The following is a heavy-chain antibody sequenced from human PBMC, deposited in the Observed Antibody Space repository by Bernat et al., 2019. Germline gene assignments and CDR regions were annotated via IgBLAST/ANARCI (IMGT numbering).Heavy chain of an antibody. CDR1: GFTFSSYA. CDR3: AKIRLGDGYNYYYY. Sequence: VQLVESGGGLVKPGGSLRLSCAASGFTFSSYAMSWVRQAPGKGLEWVTAISGSGGSTYYADSEKRRFTISRDNSKNTLYLQMNSLRAEDTAVYYCAKIRLGDGYNYYYYWGQGTLVTISS. D-gene: IGHD5-24*01. V-gene: IGHV3-23*04. CDR2: ISGSGGST. J-gene: IGHJ4*02.